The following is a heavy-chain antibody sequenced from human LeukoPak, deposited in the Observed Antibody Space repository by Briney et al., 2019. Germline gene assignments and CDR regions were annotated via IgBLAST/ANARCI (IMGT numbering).Heavy chain of an antibody. Sequence: GGSLRLSCAASGFTFSSYSMNWVRQAPGKGLEWVSSISSSSSYIYYADSVKGRFTISRDNARNSLYLQMNSLRVEDTAVYYCARWSESATISDYWGQGTLVTVSS. CDR1: GFTFSSYS. CDR3: ARWSESATISDY. V-gene: IGHV3-21*06. D-gene: IGHD5-12*01. J-gene: IGHJ4*02. CDR2: ISSSSSYI.